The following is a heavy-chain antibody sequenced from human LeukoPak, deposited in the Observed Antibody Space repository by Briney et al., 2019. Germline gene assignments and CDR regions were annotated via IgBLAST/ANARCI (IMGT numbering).Heavy chain of an antibody. CDR2: ISSSSSYI. J-gene: IGHJ5*02. CDR3: AAGSGSYRDWFDP. D-gene: IGHD3-10*01. CDR1: GFTFSSYS. V-gene: IGHV3-21*01. Sequence: GGSLRLSCAASGFTFSSYSMNWVRQAPGKGLEWVSSISSSSSYIYYADSVKGRFTISRDNAKNSLYLQMNSPRAEDTAVYYCAAGSGSYRDWFDPWGQGTLVTVSS.